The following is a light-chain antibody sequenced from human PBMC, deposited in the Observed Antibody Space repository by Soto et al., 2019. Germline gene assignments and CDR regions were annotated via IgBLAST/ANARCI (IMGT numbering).Light chain of an antibody. J-gene: IGKJ5*01. Sequence: EIVLTQSPGTLSLSPGERATLSCRASQSVGSYLAWYQQKPGQAPRLLIYGASSRATGIPDRFSGSGSGTEFTLTISSLQSEDFAVYYCQQYNNWITFGQGTRLEIK. V-gene: IGKV3D-15*01. CDR2: GAS. CDR1: QSVGSY. CDR3: QQYNNWIT.